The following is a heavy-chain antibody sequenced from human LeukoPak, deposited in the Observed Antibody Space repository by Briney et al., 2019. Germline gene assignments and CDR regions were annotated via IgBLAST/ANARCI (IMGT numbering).Heavy chain of an antibody. CDR2: ISGSGGST. Sequence: GGSLRLSCAASGFTFSSYAMSWVRQAPGKGLEWVSAISGSGGSTYYADSVRGRFTISRDNSKNTLYLQMNSLRAEDTAVYYCAKVPYSNYVSSEYYFDYWGQGTLVTVSS. D-gene: IGHD4-11*01. CDR1: GFTFSSYA. J-gene: IGHJ4*02. CDR3: AKVPYSNYVSSEYYFDY. V-gene: IGHV3-23*01.